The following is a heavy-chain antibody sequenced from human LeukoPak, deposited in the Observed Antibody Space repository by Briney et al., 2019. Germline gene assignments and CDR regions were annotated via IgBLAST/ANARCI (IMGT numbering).Heavy chain of an antibody. V-gene: IGHV1-2*02. Sequence: GASVKVSCKASGYTFTGYYMHWVRQAPGQGLEWMGWINPNSGGTNYAQKFQGRVTMTRDTSISTAYMELGRLRSDDTAVYYCARNYYYDSSGTEGNYFDYWGQGTLVTVSS. CDR3: ARNYYYDSSGTEGNYFDY. CDR1: GYTFTGYY. CDR2: INPNSGGT. J-gene: IGHJ4*02. D-gene: IGHD3-22*01.